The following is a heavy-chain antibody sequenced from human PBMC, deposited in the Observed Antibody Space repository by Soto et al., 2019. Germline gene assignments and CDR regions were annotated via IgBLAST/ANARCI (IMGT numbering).Heavy chain of an antibody. CDR1: GYTFTSYA. CDR3: ARAGDYYVRSGFYPGLGVLDP. J-gene: IGHJ5*02. Sequence: GASVKVSCKSSGYTFTSYAIHWVRQAPGQKLDWMGWINTNNGDPKYSQRFQGRVTITRDTSASTAYMELSSLTSEDTAVYYCARAGDYYVRSGFYPGLGVLDPWGQGTLVPVSS. D-gene: IGHD3-10*02. V-gene: IGHV1-3*04. CDR2: INTNNGDP.